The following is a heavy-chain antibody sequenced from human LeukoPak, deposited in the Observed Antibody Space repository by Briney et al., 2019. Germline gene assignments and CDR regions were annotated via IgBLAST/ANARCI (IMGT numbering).Heavy chain of an antibody. CDR1: GFTFRTYW. J-gene: IGHJ3*02. D-gene: IGHD6-13*01. CDR2: INEDGSIT. V-gene: IGHV3-74*01. Sequence: TGGSLRLSCAVSGFTFRTYWMHWVRQVPGEGLVWVSRINEDGSITNYADSVKGRFSISRDNAKNTLYLQMNSLRAEDTAVYYCVRGGIASAFDIWGQGTMVTVSS. CDR3: VRGGIASAFDI.